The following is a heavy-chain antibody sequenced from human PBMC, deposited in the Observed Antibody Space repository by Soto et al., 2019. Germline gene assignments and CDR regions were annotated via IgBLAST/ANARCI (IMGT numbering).Heavy chain of an antibody. CDR3: AKDFKXSGGHYGSLNYYYGMDV. V-gene: IGHV3-30*18. CDR2: ISYDGILK. Sequence: LRPSCAASGFTFSAFGMHLVRQAPGKGLAWVAIISYDGILKYYADSVRGRFTISRDTSKGALYLQMNSLRPEDTAVYYCAKDFKXSGGHYGSLNYYYGMDVWGQGTTVTVSS. D-gene: IGHD3-10*01. J-gene: IGHJ6*01. CDR1: GFTFSAFG.